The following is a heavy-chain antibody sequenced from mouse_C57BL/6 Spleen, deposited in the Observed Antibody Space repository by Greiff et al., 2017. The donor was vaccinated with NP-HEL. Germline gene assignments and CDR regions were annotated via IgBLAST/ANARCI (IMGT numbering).Heavy chain of an antibody. J-gene: IGHJ2*01. CDR2: IYPGDGDT. D-gene: IGHD1-1*01. V-gene: IGHV1-80*01. Sequence: QVQLQQPGAELVKPGASVKISCKASGYAFSSYWMNWVKQRPGKGLEWIGQIYPGDGDTNYNGKFKGKATLTADKSSSTAYMQLSSLTSEDSAVYFCARSHYYGSSLDYWGQGTTLTVSS. CDR1: GYAFSSYW. CDR3: ARSHYYGSSLDY.